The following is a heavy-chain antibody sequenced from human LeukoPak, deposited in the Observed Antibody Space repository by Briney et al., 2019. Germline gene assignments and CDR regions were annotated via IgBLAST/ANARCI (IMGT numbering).Heavy chain of an antibody. Sequence: SETLSLTCAVSGGSISSYYWSWIRQPPGKGLEWIGYIYYSGSTNYNPSLKSRVTISVDTSKNQFSLKLTSVTAADTAVYYCARGPKAYCGGDCYLDYWGQGTLVTVSS. J-gene: IGHJ4*02. CDR2: IYYSGST. CDR3: ARGPKAYCGGDCYLDY. D-gene: IGHD2-21*02. CDR1: GGSISSYY. V-gene: IGHV4-59*01.